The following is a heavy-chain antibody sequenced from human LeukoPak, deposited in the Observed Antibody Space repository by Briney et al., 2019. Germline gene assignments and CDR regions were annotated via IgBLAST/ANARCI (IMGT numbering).Heavy chain of an antibody. J-gene: IGHJ5*02. D-gene: IGHD3-10*01. CDR2: ISGSGGST. Sequence: QPGGSLRLSCAASGFPFSSYAMSWVRQAPGKGLEWVSAISGSGGSTYYADSVKGRFTISRDNSKNTLYLQMDSLRAEDTAVYYCAKGGPYYGSGSHRTTNWFDPWGQGTLVTVSS. V-gene: IGHV3-23*01. CDR3: AKGGPYYGSGSHRTTNWFDP. CDR1: GFPFSSYA.